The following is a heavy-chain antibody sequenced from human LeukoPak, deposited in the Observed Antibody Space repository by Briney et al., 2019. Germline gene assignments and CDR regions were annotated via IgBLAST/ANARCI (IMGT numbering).Heavy chain of an antibody. J-gene: IGHJ6*02. V-gene: IGHV3-23*01. CDR1: GFTFSSYA. CDR2: ISDSGGST. Sequence: GGSLRLSCAASGFTFSSYALTWVRQAPGKGLEWVSAISDSGGSTYYADSVKGRFTISRDNSKNTLYLQMNSLRAEDTAVYYCAKGRGRCSGGSCYSYYYYGMDVWGQGTTVTVSS. CDR3: AKGRGRCSGGSCYSYYYYGMDV. D-gene: IGHD2-15*01.